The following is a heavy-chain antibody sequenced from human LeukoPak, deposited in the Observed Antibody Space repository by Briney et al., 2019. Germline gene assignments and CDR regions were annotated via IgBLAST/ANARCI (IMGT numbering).Heavy chain of an antibody. V-gene: IGHV1-2*02. Sequence: ASVKVSCKASGYTFTGYYMHWVRQAPGQGLEWMGWINPNSGGTNYAQKFQGRVTMTRDTSINTAYMELSSLRSDDTAVYYCASEGVSTASCPPTCSYMDVWGKGTTVTVSS. J-gene: IGHJ6*03. CDR3: ASEGVSTASCPPTCSYMDV. CDR1: GYTFTGYY. CDR2: INPNSGGT. D-gene: IGHD2-2*01.